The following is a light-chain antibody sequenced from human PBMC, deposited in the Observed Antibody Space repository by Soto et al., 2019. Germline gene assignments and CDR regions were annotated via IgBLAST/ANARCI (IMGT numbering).Light chain of an antibody. CDR3: QQHNSYPWT. J-gene: IGKJ1*01. CDR1: QTITSW. CDR2: DAS. V-gene: IGKV1-5*01. Sequence: DIHMTQSPSTLSASVVDRFTISCRASQTITSWLAWYQQKPGKAPKLLIYDASSLESGVPSRFSGSGSGTEFTLTISSLQPDDFATYYCQQHNSYPWTFGQGTKVDIK.